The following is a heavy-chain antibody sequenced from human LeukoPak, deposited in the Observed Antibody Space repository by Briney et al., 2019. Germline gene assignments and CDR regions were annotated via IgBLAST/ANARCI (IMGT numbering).Heavy chain of an antibody. CDR2: INPNSGGT. D-gene: IGHD3-22*01. CDR3: ARGWGGIDSSGYPFDY. Sequence: ASVKVSCKTSGYTFTSYYVSWVRQAPGQGLEWMGRINPNSGGTNYAQKFQGRVTMTRDTSISTAYMELSRLRSDDTAVYYCARGWGGIDSSGYPFDYWGQGTLVTVSS. J-gene: IGHJ4*02. CDR1: GYTFTSYY. V-gene: IGHV1-2*06.